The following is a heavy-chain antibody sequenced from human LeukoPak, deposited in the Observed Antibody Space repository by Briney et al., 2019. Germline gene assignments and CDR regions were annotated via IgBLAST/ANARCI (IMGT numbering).Heavy chain of an antibody. Sequence: SETLSLTCTVSGGSISSGSYYWSWIRQPAGKGLEWIGRIYTSGSTNYNPSLKSRVTISVDTSKNQFSLKLSSVTAADTAVYYCARQNRFWGAGNYWGHGTLVTVSS. CDR3: ARQNRFWGAGNY. D-gene: IGHD7-27*01. CDR2: IYTSGST. J-gene: IGHJ4*01. V-gene: IGHV4-61*02. CDR1: GGSISSGSYY.